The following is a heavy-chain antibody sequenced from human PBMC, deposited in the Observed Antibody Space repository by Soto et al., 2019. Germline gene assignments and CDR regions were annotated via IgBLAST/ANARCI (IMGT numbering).Heavy chain of an antibody. D-gene: IGHD1-26*01. Sequence: GASVKVSCKASGYTLTSYGISWVRQAPGQGLEWMGWIVVGSGNTNYAQKFQERVTITRDMSTSTAYMELSSLRSEDTAVYYCAADNNSGSYYYYYGMDVWGQGTTVTVSS. CDR3: AADNNSGSYYYYYGMDV. J-gene: IGHJ6*02. CDR2: IVVGSGNT. V-gene: IGHV1-58*02. CDR1: GYTLTSYG.